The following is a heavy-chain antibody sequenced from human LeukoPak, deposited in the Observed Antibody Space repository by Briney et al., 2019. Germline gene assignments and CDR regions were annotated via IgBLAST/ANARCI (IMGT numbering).Heavy chain of an antibody. Sequence: GGSLRLSCAASGFTFSSYGMHWVRQAPGKGLEWVAVIWYDGSNKYYADSVKGRFTISRDNSKNTLYLQMNSLRAEDTAVYYCARTTGTTGYYYYGVDVWGQGTTVTVSS. CDR2: IWYDGSNK. J-gene: IGHJ6*02. V-gene: IGHV3-33*01. D-gene: IGHD1-7*01. CDR1: GFTFSSYG. CDR3: ARTTGTTGYYYYGVDV.